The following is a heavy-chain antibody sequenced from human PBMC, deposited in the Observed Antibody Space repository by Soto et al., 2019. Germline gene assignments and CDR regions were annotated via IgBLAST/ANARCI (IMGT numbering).Heavy chain of an antibody. CDR1: GFTFSSYG. V-gene: IGHV3-30*18. J-gene: IGHJ2*01. Sequence: QVQLVESGGGVVQPGRSLRLSCAASGFTFSSYGMHWVRQAPGKGLEWVAVISYDGSNKYYADSVKGRFTISRDNSKNTLLLQIDSRRAEDTAVYYCAKDGAVGRWLEAQPYWYFDLWGRGTLVTVSS. CDR3: AKDGAVGRWLEAQPYWYFDL. CDR2: ISYDGSNK. D-gene: IGHD6-19*01.